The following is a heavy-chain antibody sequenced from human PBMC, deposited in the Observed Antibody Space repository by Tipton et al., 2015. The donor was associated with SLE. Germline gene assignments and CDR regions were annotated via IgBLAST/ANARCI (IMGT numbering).Heavy chain of an antibody. J-gene: IGHJ3*02. D-gene: IGHD2-21*02. CDR1: GFTFSSYA. V-gene: IGHV3-23*01. Sequence: SLRLSCAASGFTFSSYAMSWVRQAPGKGLEWVSTIIGSGGSTYYADSVKGRFTISRDNSKNTLYLQMNSLRAEDTAVYYCAKSGPDIVVVTAAAFDIWGQGTMVTVSS. CDR2: IIGSGGST. CDR3: AKSGPDIVVVTAAAFDI.